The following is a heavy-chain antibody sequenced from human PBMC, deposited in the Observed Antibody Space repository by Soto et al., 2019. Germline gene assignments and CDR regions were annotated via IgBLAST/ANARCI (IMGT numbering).Heavy chain of an antibody. V-gene: IGHV4-39*01. CDR2: IYYSGST. Sequence: PSETLSLTCTVSGGSISSSSYYWGWIRQPPGKGLEWIGSIYYSGSTYYNPSLKSRVTISVDTSKNQFSLKLSSVTAADTAVYYCARPYYYDSSGYYNWFDPWGQGTLVTVSS. D-gene: IGHD3-22*01. CDR1: GGSISSSSYY. J-gene: IGHJ5*02. CDR3: ARPYYYDSSGYYNWFDP.